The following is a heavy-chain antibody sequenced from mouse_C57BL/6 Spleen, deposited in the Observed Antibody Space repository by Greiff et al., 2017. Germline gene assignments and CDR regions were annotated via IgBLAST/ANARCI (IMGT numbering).Heavy chain of an antibody. CDR3: ARGGAYAMDY. J-gene: IGHJ4*01. CDR1: GFTFSSYG. V-gene: IGHV5-6*01. CDR2: ISSGGSYT. Sequence: EVNVVESGGDLVKPGGSLKLSCAASGFTFSSYGMSWVRQTPDKRLEWVATISSGGSYTYYPDSVKGRFTISRDNAKNTLYLQMSSLKSEDTAMYYCARGGAYAMDYWGQGTSVTVSS.